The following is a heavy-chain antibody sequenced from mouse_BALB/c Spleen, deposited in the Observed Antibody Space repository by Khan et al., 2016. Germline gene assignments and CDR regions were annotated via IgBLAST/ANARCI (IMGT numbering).Heavy chain of an antibody. Sequence: QVQLQQSGTELPRPGASVKLSCKASGYTFTDYYLHWVKQRTGQGLEWIGEIFPGSGSTYYNEKFKGKATLTADTSSSTAYMQLNSLTSEDSAVYFCARSYYGYFAMDYWGHGASVTVSS. D-gene: IGHD1-2*01. CDR2: IFPGSGST. J-gene: IGHJ4*01. CDR1: GYTFTDYY. V-gene: IGHV1-77*01. CDR3: ARSYYGYFAMDY.